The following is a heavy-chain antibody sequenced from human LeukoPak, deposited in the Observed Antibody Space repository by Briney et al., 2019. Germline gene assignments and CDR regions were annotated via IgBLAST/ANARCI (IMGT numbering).Heavy chain of an antibody. Sequence: GGSLRLSCAASGFTVSSNYMSWVRQAPGKGLEWVSVIYSGGSTYYAGSVKGRFTISRDNSKNTLYLQMNSLRAEDTAVYYCARDKGWALGMDVWGQGTTVTVSS. CDR1: GFTVSSNY. CDR2: IYSGGST. CDR3: ARDKGWALGMDV. V-gene: IGHV3-66*02. D-gene: IGHD6-19*01. J-gene: IGHJ6*02.